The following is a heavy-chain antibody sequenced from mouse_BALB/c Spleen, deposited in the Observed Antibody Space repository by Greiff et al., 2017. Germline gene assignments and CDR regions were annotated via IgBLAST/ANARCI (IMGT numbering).Heavy chain of an antibody. Sequence: EVKVVESGGGLVKPGGSLKLSCAASGFTFTSYTMSWVRQTPGKRLEWVATISSGGSYTYYPDSVKGRFTISRDNAKNTLYLQMSSLKSEDTAMYYCTRDYSYDGYWMDYWGQGTSVTVSS. CDR2: ISSGGSYT. CDR1: GFTFTSYT. J-gene: IGHJ4*01. V-gene: IGHV5-6-4*01. D-gene: IGHD2-3*01. CDR3: TRDYSYDGYWMDY.